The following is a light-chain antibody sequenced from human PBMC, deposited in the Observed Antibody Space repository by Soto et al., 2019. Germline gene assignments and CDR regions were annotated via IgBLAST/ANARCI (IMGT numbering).Light chain of an antibody. Sequence: QSALTQPRSVSGSPGQSVTISCTGTSSDVGGYNYVSWYQQHPGKAPKLMIYDVSKRPSGVSDRFSGSKSGNTASLTISGLQAEDEADYYCCSYAPSYTFVFGTGTKLTVL. J-gene: IGLJ2*01. CDR3: CSYAPSYTFV. CDR1: SSDVGGYNY. V-gene: IGLV2-11*01. CDR2: DVS.